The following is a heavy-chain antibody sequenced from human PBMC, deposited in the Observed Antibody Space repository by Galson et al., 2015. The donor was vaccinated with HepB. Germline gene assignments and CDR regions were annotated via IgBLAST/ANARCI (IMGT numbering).Heavy chain of an antibody. CDR2: IKQDGSEK. J-gene: IGHJ6*02. D-gene: IGHD6-19*01. V-gene: IGHV3-7*03. CDR3: ARDRDGGWWPAGVGNYYYGMDV. Sequence: SLRLSCAASGFTFSSYWMSWVRQAPGKGLEWVANIKQDGSEKYYVDSVKGRFTISRDNAKNSLYPQMNSLRAEDTAVYYCARDRDGGWWPAGVGNYYYGMDVWGQGTTVTVSS. CDR1: GFTFSSYW.